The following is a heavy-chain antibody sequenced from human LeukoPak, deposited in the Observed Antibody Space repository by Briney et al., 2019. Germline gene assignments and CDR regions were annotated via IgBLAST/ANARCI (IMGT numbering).Heavy chain of an antibody. D-gene: IGHD3-3*01. Sequence: GGSLRLSCAASGFTFSSYSMNWVRQAPGKGLEWISYISSSSSTIYYADSVKGRFTISRDNAENSLYLQMNSLRAEDTAVYYCARERRGRFFDYWGQGTLVTVSS. CDR3: ARERRGRFFDY. V-gene: IGHV3-48*01. CDR1: GFTFSSYS. CDR2: ISSSSSTI. J-gene: IGHJ4*02.